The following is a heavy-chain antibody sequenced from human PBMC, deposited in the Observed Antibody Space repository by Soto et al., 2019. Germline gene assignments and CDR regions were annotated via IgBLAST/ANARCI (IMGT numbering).Heavy chain of an antibody. V-gene: IGHV4-31*03. CDR3: ARGRFGHYFDY. Sequence: ASETLSLTCTVSGGSISSGGYYWSWIRQHPGKGLEWIGYIYYSGSTYYNPSLKSRVTISVDTSKNQFSLKLSSVTAADTAVYYCARGRFGHYFDYWGQGTLVTVSS. J-gene: IGHJ4*02. CDR1: GGSISSGGYY. CDR2: IYYSGST. D-gene: IGHD3-10*01.